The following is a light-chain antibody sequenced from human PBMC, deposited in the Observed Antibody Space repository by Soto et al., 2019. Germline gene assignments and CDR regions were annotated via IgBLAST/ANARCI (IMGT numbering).Light chain of an antibody. J-gene: IGKJ3*01. CDR2: GAS. CDR1: QSVSSSY. Sequence: EIVLTQSPGTLSLSPGERATLSCRASQSVSSSYLAWYQQKPGQAPRLLIYGASSRATGIPDRFSGSGSGTEFTLTISRLEPEDFAVYYCQQYGSSLLFTFGPGTKVDIK. V-gene: IGKV3-20*01. CDR3: QQYGSSLLFT.